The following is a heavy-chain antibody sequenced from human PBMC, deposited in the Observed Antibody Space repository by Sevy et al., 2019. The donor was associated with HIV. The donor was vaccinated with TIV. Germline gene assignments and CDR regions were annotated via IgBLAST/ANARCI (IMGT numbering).Heavy chain of an antibody. J-gene: IGHJ4*01. CDR1: GFTFTDYY. D-gene: IGHD1-26*01. V-gene: IGHV1-2*02. CDR2: IIPNDGAS. Sequence: ASVKVSCEASGFTFTDYYIHWVRQAPGQRLEWMGWIIPNDGASRCAQRFQGRVTLTRDTSISTSYLEVSRLQSDDTAIYFCRRDDIYTRPWEFDYWSRGALVTVSS. CDR3: RRDDIYTRPWEFDY.